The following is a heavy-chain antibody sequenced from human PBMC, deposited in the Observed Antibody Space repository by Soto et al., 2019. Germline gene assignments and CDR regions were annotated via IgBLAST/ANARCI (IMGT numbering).Heavy chain of an antibody. D-gene: IGHD3-3*01. Sequence: GGSLRLSCAASGFTFSSYSMNWVRQAPGKGLEWVSYISSSSTIYYADSVKGRFTISRDNAKNSLYLQMNSLRDEDTAVYYCARDRASGVIFGVVIRPNWFDPWGQGTLVTVSS. J-gene: IGHJ5*02. V-gene: IGHV3-48*02. CDR2: ISSSSTI. CDR3: ARDRASGVIFGVVIRPNWFDP. CDR1: GFTFSSYS.